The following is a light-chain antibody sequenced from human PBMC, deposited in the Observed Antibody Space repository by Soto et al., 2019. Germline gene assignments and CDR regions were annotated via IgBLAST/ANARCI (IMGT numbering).Light chain of an antibody. J-gene: IGKJ5*01. CDR1: QSVSSY. V-gene: IGKV3-11*01. CDR2: EAS. CDR3: QQRSNWIT. Sequence: EIVMTHSPATLSVSPCERVTLSSRASQSVSSYLAWYQQKPGQAPRLLIYEASNRATGIPDRFSGSGSGTDFTLTISSLEPEDFAVYYCQQRSNWITFGQGTRLET.